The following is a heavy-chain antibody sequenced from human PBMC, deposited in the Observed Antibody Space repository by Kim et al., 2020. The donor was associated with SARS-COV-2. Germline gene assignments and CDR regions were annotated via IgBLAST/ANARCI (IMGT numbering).Heavy chain of an antibody. J-gene: IGHJ4*01. V-gene: IGHV3-30-3*01. CDR1: GFTFSSYA. Sequence: GGSLRLSCAASGFTFSSYAMHWVRQAPGKGLEWVAVISYDGSNKYYADSVKGRFTISRDNSKNTLYLQMNSLRAEDTAVYYCARDRAYDSSGYYYPGDY. CDR3: ARDRAYDSSGYYYPGDY. CDR2: ISYDGSNK. D-gene: IGHD3-22*01.